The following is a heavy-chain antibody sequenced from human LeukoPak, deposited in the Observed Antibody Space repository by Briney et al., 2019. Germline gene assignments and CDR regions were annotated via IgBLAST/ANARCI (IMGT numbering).Heavy chain of an antibody. V-gene: IGHV3-23*01. CDR3: ASPEIAVAAPGDY. D-gene: IGHD6-19*01. CDR1: GFTFSSYA. J-gene: IGHJ4*02. CDR2: ISGSGGST. Sequence: GGSLRLSCAASGFTFSSYAISWVRQAPGKGLEWVSAISGSGGSTYYADSVKGRFTISRDNSKNTLYLQMNSLRAEDTAVYYCASPEIAVAAPGDYWGQGTLVTVSS.